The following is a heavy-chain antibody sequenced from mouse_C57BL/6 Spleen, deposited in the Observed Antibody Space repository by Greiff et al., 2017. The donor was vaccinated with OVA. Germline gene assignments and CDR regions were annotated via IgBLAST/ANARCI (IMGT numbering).Heavy chain of an antibody. V-gene: IGHV1-69*01. CDR1: GYTFTSYW. Sequence: VQLQQPGAELVMPGASVKLSCKASGYTFTSYWMHWVKQRPGQGLEWIGEIDPSDSYTNYNQKFKGKSTLTVDKSSSTAYMQLSSLTSEDSAVYYCARVQGSYYAMDYWGQGTSVTVSS. CDR2: IDPSDSYT. J-gene: IGHJ4*01. CDR3: ARVQGSYYAMDY.